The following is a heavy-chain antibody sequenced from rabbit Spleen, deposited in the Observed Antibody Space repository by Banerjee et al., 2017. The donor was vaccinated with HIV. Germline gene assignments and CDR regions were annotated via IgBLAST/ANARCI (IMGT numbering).Heavy chain of an antibody. CDR3: ARYYIFYGMDL. CDR1: GFDFSNYS. Sequence: QLEETGGGLVQPGGSLTLSCKTSGFDFSNYSMTWVRQAPGKGLEWIGAIYTGRGGTDYANWVNGRFTISSDNAQYTVDLHMNSLTAADTATYFCARYYIFYGMDLWGQGTLVTVS. CDR2: IYTGRGGT. V-gene: IGHV1S7*01. D-gene: IGHD1-1*01. J-gene: IGHJ6*01.